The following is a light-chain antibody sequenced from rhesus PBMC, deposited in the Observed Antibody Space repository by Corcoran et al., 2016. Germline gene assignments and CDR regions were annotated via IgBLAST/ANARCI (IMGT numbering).Light chain of an antibody. CDR3: QQHNNYPPS. Sequence: DIQMTQSPSSLSASVGDRVTITCRASQDISSYLAWSPQKPGKAPKLLIYAASPLQSGVPSRFSGSGSGTDLTLTINSLQPEDFATYYCQQHNNYPPSFGRGTKVELK. CDR2: AAS. V-gene: IGKV1-25*01. J-gene: IGKJ4*01. CDR1: QDISSY.